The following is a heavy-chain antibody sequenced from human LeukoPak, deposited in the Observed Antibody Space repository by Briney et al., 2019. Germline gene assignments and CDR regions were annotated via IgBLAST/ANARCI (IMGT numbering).Heavy chain of an antibody. CDR1: GFTFSSYA. J-gene: IGHJ6*03. CDR3: AKEGGDYYYYMDV. V-gene: IGHV3-64*01. CDR2: ISSNGGST. Sequence: PGGSLRLSCAASGFTFSSYAMHWVRQAPGKGLEYVSAISSNGGSTYYANSVKGRFTISRDNSKNTLYLQMNSLRAEDTAVYYCAKEGGDYYYYMDVWGKGTTVTVSS. D-gene: IGHD2-21*01.